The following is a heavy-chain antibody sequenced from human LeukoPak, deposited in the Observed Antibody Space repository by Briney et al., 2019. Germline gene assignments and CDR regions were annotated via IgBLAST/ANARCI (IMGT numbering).Heavy chain of an antibody. Sequence: SVKVSCKASGGTFSSYAISWVRQAPGQGLEWMGGIIPIFGTANYAQKFQGRVTITADESTSTAYMELSSLRSEDTAVYYCARVQQLPRSRRYCGMDVWGQGTTVTVSS. CDR1: GGTFSSYA. CDR3: ARVQQLPRSRRYCGMDV. J-gene: IGHJ6*02. CDR2: IIPIFGTA. V-gene: IGHV1-69*13. D-gene: IGHD6-13*01.